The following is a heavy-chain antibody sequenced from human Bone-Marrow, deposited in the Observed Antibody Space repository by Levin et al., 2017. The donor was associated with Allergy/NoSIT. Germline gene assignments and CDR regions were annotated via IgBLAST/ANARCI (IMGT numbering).Heavy chain of an antibody. V-gene: IGHV2-70*11. CDR2: IDWDDDK. CDR1: GFSLSTNGMC. Sequence: RLSGPTLVKPTQTLTLTCTFSGFSLSTNGMCMSWIRQPPGKALEWLARIDWDDDKYYNTSLKTRLTISKDTSKNQVVLTMTDMEPADTATYYCARMERWYESSGYDYWGRGTLVTVSS. D-gene: IGHD3-22*01. J-gene: IGHJ4*02. CDR3: ARMERWYESSGYDY.